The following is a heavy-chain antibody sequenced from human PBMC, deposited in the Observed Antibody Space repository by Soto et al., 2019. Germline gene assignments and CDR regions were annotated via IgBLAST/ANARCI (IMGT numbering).Heavy chain of an antibody. J-gene: IGHJ4*02. CDR1: GFTFSSYS. Sequence: EVQLVESGGGLVKPGESLRLSCTASGFTFSSYSMNWVRQSPGKGLEWVSSISPSSDCMFYADSVKGRFSISRDNAKKSLYLQMNSLRAEDTAIYYCARISGSASGNYYRDYWGQGTLVTVSS. CDR3: ARISGSASGNYYRDY. V-gene: IGHV3-21*01. CDR2: ISPSSDCM. D-gene: IGHD3-10*01.